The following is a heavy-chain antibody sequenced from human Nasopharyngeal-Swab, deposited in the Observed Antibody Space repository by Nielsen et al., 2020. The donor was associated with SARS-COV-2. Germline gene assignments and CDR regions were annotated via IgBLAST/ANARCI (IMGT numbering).Heavy chain of an antibody. CDR1: GFTFSSYS. V-gene: IGHV3-21*01. J-gene: IGHJ2*01. CDR2: ISSSSSYI. Sequence: GGSLRLSCAASGFTFSSYSMNWVRQAPGKGLEWVSSISSSSSYIYYADSVKGRFTISRDNAKNSLYLQMNSLRAEDTALYYCARPPLYYYDSSGPWYFDLWGRGTLVTVSS. D-gene: IGHD3-22*01. CDR3: ARPPLYYYDSSGPWYFDL.